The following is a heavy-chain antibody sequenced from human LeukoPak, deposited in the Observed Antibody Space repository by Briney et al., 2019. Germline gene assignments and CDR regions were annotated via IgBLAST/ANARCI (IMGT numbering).Heavy chain of an antibody. CDR3: AKVATPNTLDAFDI. Sequence: GGSLRLSCAASGFTVSSNYMSWVRQAPGKGLEWVSVVSLSGDNMFYADSVKGRFTISRDNSKNTVYLQMDSLRVDDTAVYYCAKVATPNTLDAFDIWGQGTMVTVSS. J-gene: IGHJ3*02. V-gene: IGHV3-23*01. CDR1: GFTVSSNY. D-gene: IGHD1/OR15-1a*01. CDR2: VSLSGDNM.